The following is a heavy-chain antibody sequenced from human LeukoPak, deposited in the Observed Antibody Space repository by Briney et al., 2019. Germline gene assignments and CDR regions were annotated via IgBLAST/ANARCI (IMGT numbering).Heavy chain of an antibody. CDR2: ISGSGGST. Sequence: GGSLRLSCAASGFTFSSYAMSWVRQAPGKGLEWVSAISGSGGSTYYADSVKGRFTISRDNSKNPLYLQMNSLRAEDTAVYYCAKRRTMVRGVTAGDAFDIWGQGTMVTVSS. CDR1: GFTFSSYA. CDR3: AKRRTMVRGVTAGDAFDI. D-gene: IGHD3-10*01. J-gene: IGHJ3*02. V-gene: IGHV3-23*01.